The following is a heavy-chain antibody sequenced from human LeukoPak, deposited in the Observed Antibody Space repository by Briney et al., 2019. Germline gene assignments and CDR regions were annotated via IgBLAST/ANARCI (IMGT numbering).Heavy chain of an antibody. CDR2: ISKDAKNI. CDR3: AKGSCSSTTCLKTD. D-gene: IGHD2-2*01. J-gene: IGHJ4*02. Sequence: GGSLRLSCAASGFTFSNYAVHWVRQAPGKGLEWVAVISKDAKNIYYGDSVKGRFTITRDNSKNTLYLQMNSLRSEDTAVYYCAKGSCSSTTCLKTDWGQGTPVTVSS. CDR1: GFTFSNYA. V-gene: IGHV3-30*04.